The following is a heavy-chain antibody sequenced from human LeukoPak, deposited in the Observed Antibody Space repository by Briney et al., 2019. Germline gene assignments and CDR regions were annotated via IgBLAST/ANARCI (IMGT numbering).Heavy chain of an antibody. CDR2: IRGKADNYAT. J-gene: IGHJ4*02. CDR3: TQNNY. Sequence: GGSLRLSCAASGFTFSGSPILWVRQASGKGLEWVGRIRGKADNYATAYAASVQGRYTISRDDSQNTAYLQLNSLKTEDTAVYYCTQNNYWGQGALVTVSS. V-gene: IGHV3-73*01. CDR1: GFTFSGSP.